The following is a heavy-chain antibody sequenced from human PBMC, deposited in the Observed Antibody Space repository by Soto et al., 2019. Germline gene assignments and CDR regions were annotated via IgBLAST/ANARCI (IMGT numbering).Heavy chain of an antibody. D-gene: IGHD3-10*01. V-gene: IGHV1-8*01. CDR2: MNPNSGNT. Sequence: QVQLLQSGAEVKKPGASVKVSRKASGYTFPSYNINWVRQATGQGPEWMGWMNPNSGNTGYAQKFQGRVTMTRDSSISTAYMELSSLRSEDTAVYYCAREDFYGSGSYGYWGQGTLVTVSS. CDR3: AREDFYGSGSYGY. CDR1: GYTFPSYN. J-gene: IGHJ4*02.